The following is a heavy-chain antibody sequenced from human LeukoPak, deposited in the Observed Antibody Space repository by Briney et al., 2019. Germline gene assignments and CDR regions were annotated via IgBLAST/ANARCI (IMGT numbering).Heavy chain of an antibody. D-gene: IGHD3-3*01. CDR1: GFTLSSYA. J-gene: IGHJ4*02. CDR3: AKDGLQFSEWLPPLGY. V-gene: IGHV3-23*01. Sequence: GGSLRLSCAASGFTLSSYAMSWVRQAPGKGLEWVSLISGNAGSTYYADSVKGRFTISRDITKNTLYLQMNSLRAEDTAVYYSAKDGLQFSEWLPPLGYWGQGTLVTVSS. CDR2: ISGNAGST.